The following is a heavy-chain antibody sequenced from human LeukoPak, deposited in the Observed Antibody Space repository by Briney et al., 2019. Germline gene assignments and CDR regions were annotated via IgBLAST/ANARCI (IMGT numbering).Heavy chain of an antibody. J-gene: IGHJ4*02. CDR3: ARGGQSVQLEGNFDY. CDR1: GGSISSSNW. D-gene: IGHD1-1*01. CDR2: IYHSGST. Sequence: SETLSLTCAVSGGSISSSNWWSWVRQPPGKGLEWIGEIYHSGSTNYNPSLKSRVTISVDKSKNQFSLKLSSVTAADTAVYYCARGGQSVQLEGNFDYWGQGTLVTVSS. V-gene: IGHV4-4*02.